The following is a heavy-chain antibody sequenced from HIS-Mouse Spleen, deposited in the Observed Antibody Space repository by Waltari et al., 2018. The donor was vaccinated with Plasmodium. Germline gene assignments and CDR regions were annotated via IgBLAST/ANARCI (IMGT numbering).Heavy chain of an antibody. J-gene: IGHJ2*01. V-gene: IGHV3-7*01. CDR3: ASSWYWYFDL. Sequence: EVQLVESGGGLVQPGGSLRLSCEASGFPCGSYWRSWVRQAQGKGLEWVANIKQDGSEKYYVDSVKGRFTISRDNAKNSLYLQMNSLRAEDTAVYYCASSWYWYFDLWGRGTLVTVSS. CDR2: IKQDGSEK. D-gene: IGHD6-13*01. CDR1: GFPCGSYW.